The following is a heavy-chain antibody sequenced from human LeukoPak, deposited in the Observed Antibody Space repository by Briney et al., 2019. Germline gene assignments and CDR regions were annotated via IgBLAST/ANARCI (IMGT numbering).Heavy chain of an antibody. CDR2: ISAYNGNT. CDR3: ARDVAAGTGNWFDP. CDR1: GYTFSSYG. Sequence: GASVTVSCKASGYTFSSYGISWVRQAPGQGLEWMGWISAYNGNTNYAQKLQGRVTMTTDTSTSTAYMELRSLRSDDTAVYYCARDVAAGTGNWFDPWGQGTLVTVSS. D-gene: IGHD6-13*01. J-gene: IGHJ5*02. V-gene: IGHV1-18*01.